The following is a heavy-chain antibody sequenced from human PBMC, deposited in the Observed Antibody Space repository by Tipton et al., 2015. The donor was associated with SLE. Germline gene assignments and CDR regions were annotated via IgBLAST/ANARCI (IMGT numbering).Heavy chain of an antibody. V-gene: IGHV4-59*11. CDR2: IYYSGST. J-gene: IGHJ1*01. CDR1: GGSISSHY. CDR3: ASRQWLPTTGSEYFQH. D-gene: IGHD6-19*01. Sequence: TLSLTCTVSGGSISSHYWSWVRQPPGKGLEWIGYIYYSGSTNYNPSLKSRVTISVDTSKNQFSLKLSSVTAADTAVYYCASRQWLPTTGSEYFQHWGQGTLVTVSS.